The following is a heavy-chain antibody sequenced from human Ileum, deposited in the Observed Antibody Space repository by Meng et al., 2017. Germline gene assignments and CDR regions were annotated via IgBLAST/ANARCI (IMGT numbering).Heavy chain of an antibody. Sequence: GESLKISCAASGFTFSDYYMSWIRQAPGKGLEWVSKIPNSGSPTYYADSVKGRFTISRDNGKNSVYLQMNSLRAEDTALYYCATEYHSGHEHWGQGTLVTVSS. CDR2: IPNSGSPT. V-gene: IGHV3-11*04. CDR1: GFTFSDYY. D-gene: IGHD5-12*01. CDR3: ATEYHSGHEH. J-gene: IGHJ4*02.